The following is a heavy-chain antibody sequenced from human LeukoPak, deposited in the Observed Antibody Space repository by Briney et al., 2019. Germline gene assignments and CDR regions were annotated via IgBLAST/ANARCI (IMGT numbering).Heavy chain of an antibody. CDR2: INGDGRST. Sequence: GGSLRLSCEASGFTLSRNWMHWVRQAPGKGLVWVSRINGDGRSTGYADSVKGRFTISRDNAKNTLYLQMNSLRAEDTAVYYCARGAYYDSSGYSSVATIDYWGQGTLVTVSS. CDR1: GFTLSRNW. J-gene: IGHJ4*02. D-gene: IGHD3-22*01. CDR3: ARGAYYDSSGYSSVATIDY. V-gene: IGHV3-74*01.